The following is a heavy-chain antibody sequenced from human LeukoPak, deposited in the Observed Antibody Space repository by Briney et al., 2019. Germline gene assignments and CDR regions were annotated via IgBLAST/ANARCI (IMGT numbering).Heavy chain of an antibody. CDR1: GFTFSSDW. D-gene: IGHD1-14*01. V-gene: IGHV3-21*01. Sequence: GSLRLSCAVSGFTFSSDWMIWVRQPPGKGLEWVSFISGSSSFIYNAVAVKDRFTVSRDNAKNSLYLQMNNLRAEDTAVYYCAREYRNRGGPFDYWGQGTLVTVSS. CDR3: AREYRNRGGPFDY. J-gene: IGHJ4*02. CDR2: ISGSSSFI.